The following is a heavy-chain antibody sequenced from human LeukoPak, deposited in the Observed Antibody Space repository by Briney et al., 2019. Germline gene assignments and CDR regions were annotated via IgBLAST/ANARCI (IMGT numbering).Heavy chain of an antibody. CDR3: ARESSDLGASLDY. D-gene: IGHD1-26*01. CDR2: INPNSGGT. J-gene: IGHJ4*02. V-gene: IGHV1-2*02. CDR1: GYTFTGYY. Sequence: ASVKVSCKASGYTFTGYYMHWVRQAPGQGLEWMGWINPNSGGTNYAQKFQGRVTMTRDTSISTVYMELSSLRSEDTAVYYCARESSDLGASLDYWGQGTLVTVSS.